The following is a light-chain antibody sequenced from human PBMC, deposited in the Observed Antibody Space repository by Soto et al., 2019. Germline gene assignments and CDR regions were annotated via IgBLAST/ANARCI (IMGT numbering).Light chain of an antibody. CDR3: QQYNDWPRT. J-gene: IGKJ1*01. Sequence: EIVMTHSPATLSVSPWEIATLSCRASQSVSRDLGWYQQKPGQAPRLLIYGASNRATGIPARFSGSGSGTEFTLPISSLQSEDLAVYYCQQYNDWPRTFGQGTKVDIK. CDR1: QSVSRD. CDR2: GAS. V-gene: IGKV3-15*01.